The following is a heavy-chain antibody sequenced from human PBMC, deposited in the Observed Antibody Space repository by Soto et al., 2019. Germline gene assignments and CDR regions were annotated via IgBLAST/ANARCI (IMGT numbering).Heavy chain of an antibody. J-gene: IGHJ4*01. CDR3: ARGVRAETYYNAFYY. CDR2: ISHNDEPRI. D-gene: IGHD3-10*01. CDR1: GLSFKNYA. V-gene: IGHV3-30*01. Sequence: QVQLVESGGGVVQPGSSLRLSCAASGLSFKNYAFHWVRQAPGKGLQWVALISHNDEPRIFYADSVQGRFTISRDNFKNTVYLQMNSLRDEDTAVYHCARGVRAETYYNAFYYWGQGTQVTVSS.